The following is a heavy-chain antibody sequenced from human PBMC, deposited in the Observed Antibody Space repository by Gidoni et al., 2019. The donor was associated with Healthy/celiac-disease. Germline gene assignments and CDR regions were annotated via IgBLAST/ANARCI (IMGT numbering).Heavy chain of an antibody. CDR3: TTDPHPTAYDDSSGYVDY. Sequence: EVQLLESGGGLVKPGGSLSLSCAASEFTFSNAWMSWVRQAPGKGLEWVGRIKSKTDGGTTDYAAPVKGRFTISRDDSKNTLYLQMNSLKTEDTAVYYCTTDPHPTAYDDSSGYVDYWGQGTLVTVSS. CDR2: IKSKTDGGTT. D-gene: IGHD3-22*01. V-gene: IGHV3-15*01. CDR1: EFTFSNAW. J-gene: IGHJ4*02.